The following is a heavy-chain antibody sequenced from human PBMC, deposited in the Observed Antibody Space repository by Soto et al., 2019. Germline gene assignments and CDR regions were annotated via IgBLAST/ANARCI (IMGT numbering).Heavy chain of an antibody. V-gene: IGHV3-33*01. CDR3: ATSRVPYSGYEPSGY. D-gene: IGHD5-12*01. CDR2: IWYDGSDY. J-gene: IGHJ4*02. Sequence: VQVEVFGGGVVQPGRSLRLSCAASGFTFSTYAMHWVRQAPGKGLEWVAVIWYDGSDYYYEDSVKGRFSIFRDNSHNTLYLDMNNLRAEDTAVYYCATSRVPYSGYEPSGYWGQGTLVTVSS. CDR1: GFTFSTYA.